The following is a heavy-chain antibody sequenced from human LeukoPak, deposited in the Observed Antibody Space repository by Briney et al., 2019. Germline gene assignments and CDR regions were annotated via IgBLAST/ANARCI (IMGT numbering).Heavy chain of an antibody. Sequence: PSETLSLTCAVYGGSFSGYYWSWIRQPPGKGLEWIGEINHSGSTNYNPSLKSRVTISVDTSKNQFSLKLSPVTAADTAVYYCTGTFDRTERELAGAIDYWGQGTLVTVSS. CDR1: GGSFSGYY. J-gene: IGHJ4*02. V-gene: IGHV4-34*01. CDR3: TGTFDRTERELAGAIDY. D-gene: IGHD1-1*01. CDR2: INHSGST.